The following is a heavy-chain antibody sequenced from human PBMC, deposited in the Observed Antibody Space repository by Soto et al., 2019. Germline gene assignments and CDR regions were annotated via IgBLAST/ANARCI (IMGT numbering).Heavy chain of an antibody. CDR1: GFTFSDYY. Sequence: GGSLRLSCAASGFTFSDYYMTWIRQAPGSGLEWVSYISSSSGTISYADSVKGRFTISRDNAQNSVYLQMTSLRAEDTAVYYCARGTYRSKTNLDYWGQGTMVTVSS. CDR2: ISSSSGTI. J-gene: IGHJ4*02. CDR3: ARGTYRSKTNLDY. V-gene: IGHV3-11*01. D-gene: IGHD6-13*01.